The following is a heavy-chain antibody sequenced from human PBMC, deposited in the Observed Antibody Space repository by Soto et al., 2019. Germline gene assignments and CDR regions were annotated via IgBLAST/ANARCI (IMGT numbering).Heavy chain of an antibody. CDR1: SVSITSSNW. CDR2: ISHSGTV. Sequence: SETLSLTCDVSSVSITSSNWWTWVRQPPGKGLEWLGKISHSGTVNYNATLRSRVTISVDKPKNQLSLKLMSVTAADTAVYYCAISMYSSGWNYFDSWGHGTLVTVSS. V-gene: IGHV4-4*02. CDR3: AISMYSSGWNYFDS. D-gene: IGHD6-19*01. J-gene: IGHJ4*01.